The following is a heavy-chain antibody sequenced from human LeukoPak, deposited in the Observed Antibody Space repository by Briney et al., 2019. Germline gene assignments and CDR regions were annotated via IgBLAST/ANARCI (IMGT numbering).Heavy chain of an antibody. J-gene: IGHJ4*02. V-gene: IGHV1-69*06. CDR2: IIPIFGTA. Sequence: SVKVSCKASGGTFSSYAISWVRQAPGQGLEWMGGIIPIFGTANYAQKFQGRVTITADKSTSTAYMELSSLRSEDTAVYYCARGNYCSSTSCYLDYWGQGTLVTVSS. D-gene: IGHD2-2*01. CDR1: GGTFSSYA. CDR3: ARGNYCSSTSCYLDY.